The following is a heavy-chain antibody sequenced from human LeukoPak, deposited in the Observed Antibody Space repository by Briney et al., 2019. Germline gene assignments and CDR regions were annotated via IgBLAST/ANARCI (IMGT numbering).Heavy chain of an antibody. CDR2: ISSSGSIK. J-gene: IGHJ4*02. V-gene: IGHV3-11*01. CDR3: ARNTGSSWYEDY. CDR1: GFTFTDYY. D-gene: IGHD6-13*01. Sequence: GGSLRLSCAASGFTFTDYYMSWIRQAPGKGLESASSISSSGSIKNYADSVKGRFTISRDNAKNPLFLQMNSLRAEDTAVYYCARNTGSSWYEDYWGQGTLVTVSS.